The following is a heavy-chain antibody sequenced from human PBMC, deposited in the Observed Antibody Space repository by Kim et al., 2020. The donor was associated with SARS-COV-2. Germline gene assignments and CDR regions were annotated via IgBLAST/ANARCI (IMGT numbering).Heavy chain of an antibody. D-gene: IGHD3-16*01. CDR2: IGRTGSDT. CDR3: VRESGTASPYYEYFDLDV. V-gene: IGHV3-23*01. J-gene: IGHJ6*02. CDR1: GFTFSTYD. Sequence: GGSLRLSCAPSGFTFSTYDMSWVRQAPGKGLEWVSAIGRTGSDTYYTDSVKGRFAISRDNSRNTLFLQMNSLRAEDTATYYCVRESGTASPYYEYFDLDVWCQGTTVTVSS.